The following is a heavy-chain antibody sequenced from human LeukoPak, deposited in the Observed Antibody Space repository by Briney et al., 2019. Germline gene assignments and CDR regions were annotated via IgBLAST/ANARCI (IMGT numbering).Heavy chain of an antibody. D-gene: IGHD3-10*01. J-gene: IGHJ4*02. Sequence: SETLSLTCTVSGDSISSYYCSWIRQPPGKGLEWIGYIYYSGSTSYNPSLKSRVTISLDTSNNQFSLKLRSVTAADTAIYYCARVGANYVFDYWGQGTLVTVSS. V-gene: IGHV4-59*01. CDR3: ARVGANYVFDY. CDR1: GDSISSYY. CDR2: IYYSGST.